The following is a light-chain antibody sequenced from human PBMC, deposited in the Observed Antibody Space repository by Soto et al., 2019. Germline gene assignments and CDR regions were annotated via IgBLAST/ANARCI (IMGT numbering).Light chain of an antibody. CDR2: DTS. CDR3: HQRSNSWT. CDR1: QSVKNY. Sequence: IVLTQSPATLALSPGERVTLSCRASQSVKNYLAWYQQKPGQAPRLLIYDTSNRATGVPARFSGSGSGTDFTLTISSLEPEDFAVYYCHQRSNSWTFGQGTKVEFK. V-gene: IGKV3-11*01. J-gene: IGKJ1*01.